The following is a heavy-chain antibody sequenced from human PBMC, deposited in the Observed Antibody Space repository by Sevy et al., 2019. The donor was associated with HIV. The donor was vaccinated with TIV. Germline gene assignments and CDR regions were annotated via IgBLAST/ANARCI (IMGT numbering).Heavy chain of an antibody. CDR1: GFTFRSYD. CDR2: VRYDGGNE. CDR3: ASEWVSPGPLIDNYGMDV. J-gene: IGHJ6*02. V-gene: IGHV3-33*01. D-gene: IGHD1-26*01. Sequence: GGSLRLSCAASGFTFRSYDMHWVRQAPGKGLEWVAIVRYDGGNEQYADSVKGRFTISRDNSRNTLHLQMNSLRAEDTAVYFCASEWVSPGPLIDNYGMDVWGQGTTVTVSS.